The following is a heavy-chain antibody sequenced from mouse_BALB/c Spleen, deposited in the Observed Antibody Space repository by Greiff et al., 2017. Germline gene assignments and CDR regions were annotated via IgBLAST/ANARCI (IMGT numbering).Heavy chain of an antibody. Sequence: VQLQQPGAELEKPGASVKLSCKASGYTFTSYWMHWVKQRPGQGLEWIGEINPSNGRTNYNEKFKSKATLTVDKSSSTAYMQLSSLTSEDSAVYYCASSSSSWFAYWGQGTLVTVSA. CDR3: ASSSSSWFAY. CDR2: INPSNGRT. J-gene: IGHJ3*01. V-gene: IGHV1S81*02. D-gene: IGHD1-1*01. CDR1: GYTFTSYW.